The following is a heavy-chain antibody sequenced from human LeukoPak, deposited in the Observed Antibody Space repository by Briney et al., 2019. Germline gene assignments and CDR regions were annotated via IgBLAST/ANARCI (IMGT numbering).Heavy chain of an antibody. D-gene: IGHD3-22*01. V-gene: IGHV3-7*01. Sequence: PGGSLRLSCAASGFTFSSYWMSWVRQAPGKGLEWVANIKQDGSEKYYVDSVKGRFTISRDNAKNSLYLQMSSLRAEDTAVCYCARDTYDSSGYYAHLDYWGQGTLVTVSS. CDR1: GFTFSSYW. CDR3: ARDTYDSSGYYAHLDY. J-gene: IGHJ4*02. CDR2: IKQDGSEK.